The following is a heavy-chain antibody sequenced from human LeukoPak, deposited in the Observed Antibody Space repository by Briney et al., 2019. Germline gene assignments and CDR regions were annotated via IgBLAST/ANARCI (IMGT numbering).Heavy chain of an antibody. CDR1: GFTFNSYS. J-gene: IGHJ4*02. CDR2: ISNDGSST. V-gene: IGHV3-74*01. Sequence: GGSLRLSCAASGFTFNSYSMNWVRQVPGKVLLWVARISNDGSSTRYADSVKGRFTISRDNAKNTLYLQMNSLRVEDTGVYYCATGHPGNFDYWGQGTLVTVSS. CDR3: ATGHPGNFDY.